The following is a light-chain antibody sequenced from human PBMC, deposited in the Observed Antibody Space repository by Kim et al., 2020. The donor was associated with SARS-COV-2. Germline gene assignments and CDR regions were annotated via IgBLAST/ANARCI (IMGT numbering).Light chain of an antibody. CDR3: QQYNNLPSYT. CDR1: QSVSSN. V-gene: IGKV3D-15*01. J-gene: IGKJ2*01. CDR2: GAS. Sequence: GSPGERATLSCRASQSVSSNLAWYQQKPGQAPRLLIYGASTRATGIPARFSGSGSGTEFTLTISSLQSEDFAVYYCQQYNNLPSYTFGQGTKLEI.